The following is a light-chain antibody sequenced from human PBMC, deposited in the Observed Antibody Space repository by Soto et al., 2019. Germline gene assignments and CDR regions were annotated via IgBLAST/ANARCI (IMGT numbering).Light chain of an antibody. V-gene: IGLV2-14*03. Sequence: QSALTQPASVSASPGQSITISCTGTSSDVGTYKYVSWYQHHQGKAPKLMIYDVSNRPSGVSNRFSGSKSGNTASLIISGLQTEDEADYYCSSYTTSSTLVFGGGTKVTVL. CDR1: SSDVGTYKY. CDR2: DVS. J-gene: IGLJ2*01. CDR3: SSYTTSSTLV.